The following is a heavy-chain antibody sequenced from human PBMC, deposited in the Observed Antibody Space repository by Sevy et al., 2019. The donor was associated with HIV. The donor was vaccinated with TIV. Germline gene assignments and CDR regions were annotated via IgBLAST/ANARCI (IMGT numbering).Heavy chain of an antibody. V-gene: IGHV4-34*01. CDR1: GGSFSGYY. J-gene: IGHJ6*03. D-gene: IGHD3-10*01. Sequence: SETLSLTCAVYGGSFSGYYWSWIRQPPGKGLEWIGEINHSGSTNYNPSLKSRVTISVDTSKNQFSLKLSSVTAADTAVYYCARGGAKRYYGSGSYPQNYYYYMDVWGKGTTVTVSS. CDR2: INHSGST. CDR3: ARGGAKRYYGSGSYPQNYYYYMDV.